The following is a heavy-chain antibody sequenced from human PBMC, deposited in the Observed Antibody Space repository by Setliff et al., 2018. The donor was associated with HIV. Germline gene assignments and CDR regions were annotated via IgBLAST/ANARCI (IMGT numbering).Heavy chain of an antibody. D-gene: IGHD1-26*01. Sequence: SETLSLTCAVSGYSFSGGYYWAWIRQPPGKGLEWIGSIYHSGGTYYNPSLKSRVTISVDTSENQFSLKLSSVTAADTAVYYCVRELLGSGGTVPEVNFFDSWGQGTLVTVSS. CDR3: VRELLGSGGTVPEVNFFDS. CDR1: GYSFSGGYY. J-gene: IGHJ5*01. V-gene: IGHV4-38-2*02. CDR2: IYHSGGT.